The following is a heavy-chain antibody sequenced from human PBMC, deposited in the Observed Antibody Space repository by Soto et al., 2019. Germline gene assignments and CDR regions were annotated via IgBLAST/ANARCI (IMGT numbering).Heavy chain of an antibody. CDR3: ARDLPDYGDYLR. J-gene: IGHJ4*02. CDR2: IYGNGRT. Sequence: EVQVVESGGGLVQPGGSLRLSCAVSGSTVSSNHMSWVRQAPGKGLECVSVIYGNGRTYYADSVKARFTISTDSPRNTVYLQMKSLRAEDTAVYYCARDLPDYGDYLRWGQGTLVTVSS. CDR1: GSTVSSNH. V-gene: IGHV3-66*01. D-gene: IGHD4-17*01.